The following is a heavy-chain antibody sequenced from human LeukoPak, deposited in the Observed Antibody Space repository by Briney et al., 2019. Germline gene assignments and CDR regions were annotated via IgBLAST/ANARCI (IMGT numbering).Heavy chain of an antibody. CDR1: EFAFRDYW. CDR2: IKEDGTKK. CDR3: ARESTTMVRGVIINYYYYYMDV. J-gene: IGHJ6*03. V-gene: IGHV3-7*01. D-gene: IGHD3-10*01. Sequence: GGSLRLSCAASEFAFRDYWMAWVRQAPGKGMEWVANIKEDGTKKNYADSVKGRFTISRDNAKNSLYLQMNSLRAEDTAVYYCARESTTMVRGVIINYYYYYMDVWGKGTTVTVSS.